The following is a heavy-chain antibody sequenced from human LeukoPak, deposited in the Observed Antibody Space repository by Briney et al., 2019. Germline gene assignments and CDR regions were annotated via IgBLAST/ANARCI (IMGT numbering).Heavy chain of an antibody. J-gene: IGHJ3*02. D-gene: IGHD2-15*01. CDR2: INTNTGNP. CDR3: ARDSPVGGSWGYCSGGSCYRNSGDI. Sequence: ASVKVSCKASGYTFTSYAMNWVRQAPGQGLEWMGWINTNTGNPTYAQGFTGRFVFSLDTSVSTAYLQISSLNAEDTAVYYCARDSPVGGSWGYCSGGSCYRNSGDIWGQGTMVTVSS. CDR1: GYTFTSYA. V-gene: IGHV7-4-1*02.